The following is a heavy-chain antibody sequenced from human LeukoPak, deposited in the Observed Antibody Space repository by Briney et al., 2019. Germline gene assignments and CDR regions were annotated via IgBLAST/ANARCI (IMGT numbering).Heavy chain of an antibody. D-gene: IGHD6-13*01. Sequence: ASVKVSCKASGYTFTSYDINWVRQATGQGLEWMGWMNPNSGNTGYAQKFQGRVTMTRNTSISTAYMELSSLRSEDTAVYYCARTKSAAGPKKPVNWFDPWGQGTLVTVSS. CDR2: MNPNSGNT. CDR3: ARTKSAAGPKKPVNWFDP. CDR1: GYTFTSYD. J-gene: IGHJ5*02. V-gene: IGHV1-8*01.